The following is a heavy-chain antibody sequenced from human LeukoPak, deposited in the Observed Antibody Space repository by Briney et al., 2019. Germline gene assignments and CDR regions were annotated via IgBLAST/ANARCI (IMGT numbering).Heavy chain of an antibody. Sequence: GSHRLSCAASGFTFISYSMNWVCQAPRQGLEWVSSISSSSSYIYYADSVKGRFTISRDNAKNSLYLQMNSLRPEDTAVYYCAIEPGDYWGQGTRVTLSS. CDR2: ISSSSSYI. V-gene: IGHV3-21*01. J-gene: IGHJ4*02. CDR3: AIEPGDY. CDR1: GFTFISYS.